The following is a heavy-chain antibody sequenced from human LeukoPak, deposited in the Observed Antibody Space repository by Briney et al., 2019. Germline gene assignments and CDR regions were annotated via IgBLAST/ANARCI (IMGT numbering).Heavy chain of an antibody. D-gene: IGHD3-22*01. J-gene: IGHJ4*02. CDR3: ARTYYDISGYFPNYFDY. CDR1: GDSISSGDYY. Sequence: PSETLSLTCTVSGDSISSGDYYWSWIRQPAGKGLEWIGRISSSGSTNYNPSLKSRVTISVDTSTNQFSLELSSVTAADTAVYYCARTYYDISGYFPNYFDYWGPGTLVTVSS. V-gene: IGHV4-61*02. CDR2: ISSSGST.